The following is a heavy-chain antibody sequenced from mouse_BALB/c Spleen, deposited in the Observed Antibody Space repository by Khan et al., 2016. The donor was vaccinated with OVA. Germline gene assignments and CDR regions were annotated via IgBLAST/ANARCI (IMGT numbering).Heavy chain of an antibody. J-gene: IGHJ2*01. Sequence: VQLQQSGPELVKPGASVKISCKASGYSFTGYFMNWVMQSHGKSLEWIGRINPHIGETFYNQKFKGKATLTVDESSSTAHMELRGLASEDSAVYYCARKSGSDVDYGGQGTTLTVSS. D-gene: IGHD1-3*01. CDR2: INPHIGET. CDR1: GYSFTGYF. V-gene: IGHV1-20*02. CDR3: ARKSGSDVDY.